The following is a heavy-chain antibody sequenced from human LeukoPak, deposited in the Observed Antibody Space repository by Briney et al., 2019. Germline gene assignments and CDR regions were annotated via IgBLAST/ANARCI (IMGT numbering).Heavy chain of an antibody. V-gene: IGHV3-74*01. J-gene: IGHJ4*02. D-gene: IGHD4-23*01. CDR1: GFTFSSYW. CDR2: INSDGSST. CDR3: ARIDLVTGLDY. Sequence: GGSLRLSCAASGFTFSSYWMHWVRQAPGKGLVWVSRINSDGSSTSYADSVKGRFTISRDNAKNTLYLQVNSLRAEDTAVYYCARIDLVTGLDYWGQGTLVTVSS.